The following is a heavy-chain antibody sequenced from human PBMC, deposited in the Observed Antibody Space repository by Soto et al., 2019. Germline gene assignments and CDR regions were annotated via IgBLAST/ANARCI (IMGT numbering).Heavy chain of an antibody. D-gene: IGHD6-13*01. CDR1: GGTFSSYA. Sequence: SVKVSCKASGGTFSSYAISWVRQAPGQGLEWMGGIIPIFGTANYAQKFQGRVTITADKSTSTAYMELNSLRAEDTAVYYCAKDGDVVAAGYYFDYWGQGTLVTVSS. V-gene: IGHV1-69*06. CDR3: AKDGDVVAAGYYFDY. CDR2: IIPIFGTA. J-gene: IGHJ4*02.